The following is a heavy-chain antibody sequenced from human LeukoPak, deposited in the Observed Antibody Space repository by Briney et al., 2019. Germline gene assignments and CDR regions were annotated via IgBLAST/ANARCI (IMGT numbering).Heavy chain of an antibody. V-gene: IGHV3-21*04. Sequence: GGSLRLSCAASGSTFSNYNMNWVRQAPGKGPEWVSSISSSGTYIYYTDSVKGRFTISRDNAKNSLYLQMNSLRAEDTAVYYCAKSGYNRFDYWGQGTLVTVSS. J-gene: IGHJ4*02. CDR2: ISSSGTYI. D-gene: IGHD5-24*01. CDR1: GSTFSNYN. CDR3: AKSGYNRFDY.